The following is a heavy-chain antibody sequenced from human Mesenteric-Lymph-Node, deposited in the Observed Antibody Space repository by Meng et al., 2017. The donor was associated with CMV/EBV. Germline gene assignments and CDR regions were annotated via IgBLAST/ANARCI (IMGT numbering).Heavy chain of an antibody. CDR1: GTSISSLY. J-gene: IGHJ4*02. Sequence: SETLSLTCNVSGTSISSLYWSWVRQSPGKGLEWIGYIHSSGRTNYSPSLKSRVTISMDTSKNQFSLKLNSVTAADTAVYYCAAENYDFWSGSSFDYWGQGTLVTVSS. CDR3: AAENYDFWSGSSFDY. CDR2: IHSSGRT. D-gene: IGHD3-3*01. V-gene: IGHV4-59*01.